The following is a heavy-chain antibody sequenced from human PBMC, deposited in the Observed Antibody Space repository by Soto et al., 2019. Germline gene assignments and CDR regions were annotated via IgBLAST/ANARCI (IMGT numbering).Heavy chain of an antibody. CDR1: GVSISSSSYY. CDR2: IYYSGST. V-gene: IGHV4-39*01. J-gene: IGHJ6*02. CDR3: ARVAGIAVAGTSGYYYYGMDV. D-gene: IGHD6-19*01. Sequence: SETLSLTWTVSGVSISSSSYYWGWIRQPPGKGLEWIGSIYYSGSTYYNPSLKSRVTISVDTSKNQFSLKLSSVTAADTAVYYCARVAGIAVAGTSGYYYYGMDVWGQGTTVTVSS.